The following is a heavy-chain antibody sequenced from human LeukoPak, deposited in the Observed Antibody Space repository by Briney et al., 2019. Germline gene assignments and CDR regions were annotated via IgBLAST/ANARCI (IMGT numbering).Heavy chain of an antibody. V-gene: IGHV1-69*02. J-gene: IGHJ4*02. Sequence: SVKVSCKASGGTFSSYTISWVRQAPGQGLEWMGRIIPILGIANYAQKFQGRVTITADKSTSTAYMELSSLRSEDTPVYYCARARNPYGDFDYWGQGTLVTVPS. CDR3: ARARNPYGDFDY. CDR1: GGTFSSYT. CDR2: IIPILGIA. D-gene: IGHD4-17*01.